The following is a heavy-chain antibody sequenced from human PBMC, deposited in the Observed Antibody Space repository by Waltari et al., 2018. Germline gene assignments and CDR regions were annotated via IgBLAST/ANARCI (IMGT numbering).Heavy chain of an antibody. CDR3: ARANGGMAARKNKYNWFDP. D-gene: IGHD6-6*01. Sequence: QVQLQQWGAGLLKPSETLSLTCAVYGGSFSGFYWSWIRQPPGKGLEWMGEINHSGSNNYSPALKSRVTLSVDTSKNQFSLKLSSVTAADTAVYFCARANGGMAARKNKYNWFDPWGQGTLVTVSS. CDR2: INHSGSN. CDR1: GGSFSGFY. V-gene: IGHV4-34*01. J-gene: IGHJ5*02.